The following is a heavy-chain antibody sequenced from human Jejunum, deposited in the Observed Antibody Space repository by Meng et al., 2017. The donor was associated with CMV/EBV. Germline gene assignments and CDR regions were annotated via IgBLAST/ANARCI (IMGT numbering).Heavy chain of an antibody. CDR2: IHDTGST. J-gene: IGHJ4*02. D-gene: IGHD3-3*01. CDR3: ARGSIFVSFDS. CDR1: GGSIGSGDYY. Sequence: QVQLEGSGPGLVKPSQTLSLTCSVSGGSIGSGDYYWSWLRQPPGKGLEWIGYIHDTGSTYYNPSLKSRVDISLGTSRNHFSLTLSSVTAEDTAVYFCARGSIFVSFDSWGQGTLVTVSS. V-gene: IGHV4-30-4*08.